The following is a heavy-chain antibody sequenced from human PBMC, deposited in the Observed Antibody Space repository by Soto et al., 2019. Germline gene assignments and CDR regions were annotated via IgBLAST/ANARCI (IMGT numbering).Heavy chain of an antibody. CDR1: GGSISSGDYY. Sequence: SETLSLICTVSGGSISSGDYYWSWIRQPPEKGLEWIGYIYYSGSTYYNPSLKSRVTISVDTSKNQFSLKLSSVTAADTAVYYCARVALPYQTQLGEYSWSVPWGQGPFVTGS. CDR3: ARVALPYQTQLGEYSWSVP. V-gene: IGHV4-30-4*01. D-gene: IGHD6-13*01. J-gene: IGHJ5*02. CDR2: IYYSGST.